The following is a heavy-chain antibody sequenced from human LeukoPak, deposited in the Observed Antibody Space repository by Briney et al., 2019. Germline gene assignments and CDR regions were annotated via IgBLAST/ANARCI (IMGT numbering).Heavy chain of an antibody. CDR3: AKDRYNAVRNFDY. CDR1: GFTFSSYA. Sequence: GGSLRLSCAGSGFTFSSYAMSWVRQAPGKGLEWVSGISGGGGSTDYGDSVKGRFTISRDNSKNTLYLQMNSLRAEDTAVYYCAKDRYNAVRNFDYWGQGTLVTVSS. J-gene: IGHJ4*02. D-gene: IGHD5-24*01. V-gene: IGHV3-23*01. CDR2: ISGGGGST.